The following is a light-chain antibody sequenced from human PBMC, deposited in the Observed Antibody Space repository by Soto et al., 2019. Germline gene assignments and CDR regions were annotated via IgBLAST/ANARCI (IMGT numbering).Light chain of an antibody. CDR2: DVS. J-gene: IGLJ2*01. Sequence: QSALTQPASVSGSPGQSITISCTGTSSDVGDYDYVSWYQQHPGKAPKLIIYDVSSRPSGISNRFSGSKSGTTASLTISGLQGEDEADYFCSSFSRTSTLVVFGGGTQLTVL. CDR3: SSFSRTSTLVV. V-gene: IGLV2-14*03. CDR1: SSDVGDYDY.